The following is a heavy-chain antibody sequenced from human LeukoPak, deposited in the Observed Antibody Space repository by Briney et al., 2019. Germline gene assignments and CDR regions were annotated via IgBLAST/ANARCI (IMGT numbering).Heavy chain of an antibody. V-gene: IGHV3-23*01. D-gene: IGHD6-6*01. J-gene: IGHJ4*02. Sequence: GGSLRLSCAASGFTFSSYAMSWVRQAPGKGLEWVSAISGSGGSTYYADSVKGRFTISRDNANNLLYLQMNSLRAEDTAVYYCARESFAARWDWGQGTLVTVSS. CDR3: ARESFAARWD. CDR1: GFTFSSYA. CDR2: ISGSGGST.